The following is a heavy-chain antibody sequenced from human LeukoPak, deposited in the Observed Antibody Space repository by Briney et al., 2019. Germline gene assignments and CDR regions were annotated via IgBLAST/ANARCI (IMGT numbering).Heavy chain of an antibody. CDR3: ARGRGYSYGFC. Sequence: GGSLRLSCVASGFTLSSYWMTWVRQAPGKGLEWVANIKQDGSEKYYVDSVKGRFTISRDNAKNSLYLQMNSLRAEDTAVYHCARGRGYSYGFCWGQGTLVTVSS. J-gene: IGHJ4*02. CDR2: IKQDGSEK. D-gene: IGHD5-18*01. CDR1: GFTLSSYW. V-gene: IGHV3-7*04.